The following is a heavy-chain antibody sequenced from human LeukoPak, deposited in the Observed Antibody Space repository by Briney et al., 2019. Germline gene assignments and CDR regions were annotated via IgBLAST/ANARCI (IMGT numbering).Heavy chain of an antibody. CDR3: ARVGRGAGGTIDDFDI. CDR2: IYHSGST. CDR1: GYSISSSYY. J-gene: IGHJ3*02. Sequence: SETLSLTCTVSGYSISSSYYWGWIRQPPGKGLEWIGSIYHSGSTYYNPSLKSRLTISVDTSKNHFSLNLSSVTAADTAVYYCARVGRGAGGTIDDFDIWGQGTMVTVSS. V-gene: IGHV4-38-2*02. D-gene: IGHD1/OR15-1a*01.